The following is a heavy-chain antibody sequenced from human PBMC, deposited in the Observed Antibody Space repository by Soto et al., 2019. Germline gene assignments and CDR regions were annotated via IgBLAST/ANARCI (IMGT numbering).Heavy chain of an antibody. CDR1: GGSISRGGYY. V-gene: IGHV4-61*08. J-gene: IGHJ5*02. Sequence: TSETLSLTCTVSGGSISRGGYYWSWIRQHPGKGLEWIGYIYYSGSTYYNPSLKSRVTISVDTSKNQFSLKLSSVTAADTAVYYCARGSRYLRPNWFDPWGQGTLVTVSS. CDR2: IYYSGST. D-gene: IGHD3-3*01. CDR3: ARGSRYLRPNWFDP.